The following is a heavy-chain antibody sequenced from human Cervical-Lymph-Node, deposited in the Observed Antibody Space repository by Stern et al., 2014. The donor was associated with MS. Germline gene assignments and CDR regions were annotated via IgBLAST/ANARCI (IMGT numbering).Heavy chain of an antibody. V-gene: IGHV4-31*03. D-gene: IGHD3-3*01. Sequence: QLQLQESGPGLVKPSQTLSLTCTVSGGSISSGGYYWSWIRQHPGKGLEGIGYIYYSGSTYYNPSLKSRVTISVDTSKNQFSLKLSSVTAADTAVYYCARDRRFGYYGMDVWGQGTTVTVSS. CDR3: ARDRRFGYYGMDV. J-gene: IGHJ6*02. CDR1: GGSISSGGYY. CDR2: IYYSGST.